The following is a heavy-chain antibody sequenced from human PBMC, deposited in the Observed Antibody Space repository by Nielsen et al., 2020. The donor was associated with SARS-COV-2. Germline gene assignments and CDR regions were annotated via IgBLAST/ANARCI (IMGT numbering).Heavy chain of an antibody. Sequence: SETLSLTCAVYGGSLSGHSWSWIRQAPGKGLEWIGEINHSGITNDNPSLKSRVTISVDKSKNQFSLELRSVTAADTAVYYCARDCSCGLGSSPSYYFDYWGQGTLVTVSS. V-gene: IGHV4-34*01. J-gene: IGHJ4*02. CDR3: ARDCSCGLGSSPSYYFDY. CDR1: GGSLSGHS. CDR2: INHSGIT. D-gene: IGHD7-27*01.